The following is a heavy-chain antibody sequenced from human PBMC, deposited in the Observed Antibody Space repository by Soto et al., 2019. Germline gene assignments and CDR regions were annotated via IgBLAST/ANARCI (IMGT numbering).Heavy chain of an antibody. J-gene: IGHJ4*02. CDR3: ARIRFGSSWFYDFGY. Sequence: QVTLKASGPVLVKPTETLTLTCTVSGFSLSNARMGVSWIRQPPGKALEWLAHIFSNDEKSYSTSLKSRLTISKDTSKSQVVLNMTNMDPVDTSTYYCARIRFGSSWFYDFGYWGQGTLVTVSS. V-gene: IGHV2-26*01. CDR2: IFSNDEK. D-gene: IGHD6-13*01. CDR1: GFSLSNARMG.